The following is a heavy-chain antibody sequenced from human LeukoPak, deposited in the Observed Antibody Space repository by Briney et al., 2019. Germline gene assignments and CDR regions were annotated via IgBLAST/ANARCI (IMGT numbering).Heavy chain of an antibody. CDR3: ARDDWYYDSSGYYS. Sequence: GGSLRLSCAASGFTFSSYAMHWVRQAPGKGLEWVAVISYDGSNKYYADSVKGRFTISRDNSKNTLYLQMNSLRAEDTAVYYCARDDWYYDSSGYYSWGQGTLVTVSS. CDR2: ISYDGSNK. CDR1: GFTFSSYA. D-gene: IGHD3-22*01. J-gene: IGHJ4*02. V-gene: IGHV3-30-3*01.